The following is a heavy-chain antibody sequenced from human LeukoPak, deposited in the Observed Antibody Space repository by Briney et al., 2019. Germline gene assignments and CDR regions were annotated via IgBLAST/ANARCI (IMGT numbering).Heavy chain of an antibody. CDR3: ARLSGPLGSCSGGSCYSDWYFDL. CDR1: GVSISSSRYY. CDR2: ISYTGRT. J-gene: IGHJ2*01. Sequence: PSETLSLTCSVSGVSISSSRYYWGWIRQPPGKGLEWIGSISYTGRTHYNPSLKSRVTISVDMSKNRFSLKLNSVTATDTAVYYCARLSGPLGSCSGGSCYSDWYFDLWGRGTLVTVSS. D-gene: IGHD2-15*01. V-gene: IGHV4-39*01.